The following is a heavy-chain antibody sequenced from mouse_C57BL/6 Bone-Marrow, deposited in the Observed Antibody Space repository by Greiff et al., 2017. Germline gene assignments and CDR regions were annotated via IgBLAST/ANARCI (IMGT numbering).Heavy chain of an antibody. CDR1: GYSFTDYN. Sequence: EVQLQQSGPELVQPGASVKISCTASGYSFTDYNMNWVKQSNGQSLEWIGVLNPNYGTTSYNQKFKGKATLAVDQSSRSAYMQLNSLTSEESSVYYCARWDPYAMDYWGQGTAATGSS. J-gene: IGHJ4*01. CDR2: LNPNYGTT. V-gene: IGHV1-39*01. CDR3: ARWDPYAMDY. D-gene: IGHD4-1*01.